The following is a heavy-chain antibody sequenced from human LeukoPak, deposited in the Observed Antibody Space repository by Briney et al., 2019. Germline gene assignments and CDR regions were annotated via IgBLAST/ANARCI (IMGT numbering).Heavy chain of an antibody. Sequence: SETLSLTCAVYGGSFSGDYWSWIRQPPGKGLEWIGEINHSGSTNYNPSLKSRVTISVDTSKNQFSLKLSSVTAADTAVYYCAKIMTTYYWFDYWGQGTLVTVSS. V-gene: IGHV4-34*01. CDR1: GGSFSGDY. CDR2: INHSGST. D-gene: IGHD4-11*01. CDR3: AKIMTTYYWFDY. J-gene: IGHJ4*02.